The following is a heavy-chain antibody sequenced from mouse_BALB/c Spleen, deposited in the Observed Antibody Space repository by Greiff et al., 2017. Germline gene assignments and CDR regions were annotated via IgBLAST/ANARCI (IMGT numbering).Heavy chain of an antibody. CDR2: IRNKANGYTT. Sequence: DVMLVESGGGLVQPGGSLRLSCATSGFTFTDYYMSWVRQPPGKALEWLGFIRNKANGYTTEYSASVKGRFTISRDNSQSILYLQMNTLRAEDSATYYCARDDGYPTLDWYFDVWGAGTTVTVSS. D-gene: IGHD2-3*01. V-gene: IGHV7-3*02. J-gene: IGHJ1*01. CDR3: ARDDGYPTLDWYFDV. CDR1: GFTFTDYY.